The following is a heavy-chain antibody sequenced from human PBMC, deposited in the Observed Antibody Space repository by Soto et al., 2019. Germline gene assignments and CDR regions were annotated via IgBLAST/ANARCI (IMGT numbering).Heavy chain of an antibody. J-gene: IGHJ4*02. Sequence: QVQLVQSGAEVKKPGASVKVSCKASGYTFTSYGISWVRQAPGQGLEWMGWISGYNGNTKYAQKLKAQATTTTDTSTSTAYRELRSLRSDDTAVYYCARDLGGQIVDYWGQGTLVTVSS. CDR1: GYTFTSYG. D-gene: IGHD1-26*01. V-gene: IGHV1-18*01. CDR3: ARDLGGQIVDY. CDR2: ISGYNGNT.